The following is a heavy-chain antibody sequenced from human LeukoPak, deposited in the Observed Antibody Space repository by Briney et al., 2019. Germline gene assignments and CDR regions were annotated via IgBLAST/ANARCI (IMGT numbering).Heavy chain of an antibody. CDR2: INHSGST. V-gene: IGHV4-34*01. CDR3: ARAPGYSSSWYVGYFQH. J-gene: IGHJ1*01. CDR1: GGSFSGYY. Sequence: SETLSLTCAVYGGSFSGYYWSWIRQPPGKGLEWIGEINHSGSTNYDPSLKSRVTISVDTSKNQFSLKLSSVTAADTAVYYCARAPGYSSSWYVGYFQHWGQGTLVTVSS. D-gene: IGHD6-13*01.